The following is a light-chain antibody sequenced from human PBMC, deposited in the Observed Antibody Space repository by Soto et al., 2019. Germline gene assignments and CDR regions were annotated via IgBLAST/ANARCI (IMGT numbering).Light chain of an antibody. J-gene: IGLJ2*01. Sequence: QSALTQPASMSGSPGQSITISCTGTSSDVGSYNLVSWYQQHPGKAPKLMIYEGSKRPSRVSNRFSGSKSGNTASLTISGLQAEDEADYYCCSYAGSSTDVVFGGGTKLTVL. CDR1: SSDVGSYNL. V-gene: IGLV2-23*01. CDR3: CSYAGSSTDVV. CDR2: EGS.